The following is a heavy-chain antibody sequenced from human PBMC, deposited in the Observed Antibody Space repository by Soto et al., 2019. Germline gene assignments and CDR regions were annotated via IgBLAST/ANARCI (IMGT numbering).Heavy chain of an antibody. J-gene: IGHJ3*02. V-gene: IGHV5-51*01. CDR2: IYPADSDI. CDR3: ARSAVVNAFDI. D-gene: IGHD2-15*01. Sequence: PGESLKISCKGTGYSFISYWIGWVRQMPGKGLEWMGIIYPADSDIRYSPSFQGQVTISADKSISTAYLQWSSLKASDTAMYYCARSAVVNAFDIWGQGTMVTV. CDR1: GYSFISYW.